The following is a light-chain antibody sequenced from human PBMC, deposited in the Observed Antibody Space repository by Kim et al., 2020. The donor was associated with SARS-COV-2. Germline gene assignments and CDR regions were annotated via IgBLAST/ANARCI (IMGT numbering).Light chain of an antibody. J-gene: IGKJ2*01. V-gene: IGKV1-5*03. CDR3: QQYDRYSPTSA. Sequence: SVGARVALTCRASQSVGTWVAWYQQKPGRAPKLLIYGASNLVSGVPARFSGSGSKTEFTLTIDSLQPEDSATYYCQQYDRYSPTSAFGPGTKLEI. CDR1: QSVGTW. CDR2: GAS.